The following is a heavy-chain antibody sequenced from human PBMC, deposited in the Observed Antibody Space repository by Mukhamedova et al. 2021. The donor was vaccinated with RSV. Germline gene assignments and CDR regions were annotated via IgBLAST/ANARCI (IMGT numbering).Heavy chain of an antibody. CDR2: IYPGDSDT. V-gene: IGHV5-51*01. CDR3: ARQEEYCSSSSCYRSHDAFDI. J-gene: IGHJ3*02. D-gene: IGHD2-2*01. Sequence: VRQMPGKGLEWMGIIYPGDSDTRYSPSFQGQVTISADKSISTAYLRWSSLKASDTAMYYCARQEEYCSSSSCYRSHDAFDIWGQGT.